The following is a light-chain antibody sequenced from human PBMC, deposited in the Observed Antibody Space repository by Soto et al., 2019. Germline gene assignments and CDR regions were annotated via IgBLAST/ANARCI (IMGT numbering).Light chain of an antibody. J-gene: IGKJ4*01. Sequence: ETVLTQSPATLSLSPGERATLSCRASQSVSIYLAWYQQKPGQAPRLLIYDASKRAPGVPDRFSGSGSGTDFTLTISKLEPEDFALYYCQQYGSAPPLTFGGGTKVDIK. CDR1: QSVSIY. CDR3: QQYGSAPPLT. CDR2: DAS. V-gene: IGKV3-20*01.